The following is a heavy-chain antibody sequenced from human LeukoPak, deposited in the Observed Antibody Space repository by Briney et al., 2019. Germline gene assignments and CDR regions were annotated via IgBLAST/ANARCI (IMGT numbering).Heavy chain of an antibody. Sequence: SETLSLTCTVSGGSISSYYWSWIRQPPGKGLEWIGYIYYSGSNNYNPSLKSRVTISVDTSKNQFSLKLSSVTAEDTAVYYCASHWPDSSSYYMDVWGKGTTVTVSS. V-gene: IGHV4-59*08. CDR3: ASHWPDSSSYYMDV. D-gene: IGHD6-6*01. J-gene: IGHJ6*03. CDR1: GGSISSYY. CDR2: IYYSGSN.